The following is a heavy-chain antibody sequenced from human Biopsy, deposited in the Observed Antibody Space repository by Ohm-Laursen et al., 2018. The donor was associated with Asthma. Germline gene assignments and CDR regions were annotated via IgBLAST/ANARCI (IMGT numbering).Heavy chain of an antibody. CDR1: GFTFSSYS. J-gene: IGHJ4*02. CDR2: ISYDGSNK. V-gene: IGHV3-30*03. Sequence: SLRLSCAASGFTFSSYSMNWVRQAPGKGLEWVAVISYDGSNKYYADSVKGRFTISRDNSKNTLYLQMNSLRAEDTAVNYCASQSSGPDFWSGYYYFDYWGQGTLVTVSS. D-gene: IGHD3-3*01. CDR3: ASQSSGPDFWSGYYYFDY.